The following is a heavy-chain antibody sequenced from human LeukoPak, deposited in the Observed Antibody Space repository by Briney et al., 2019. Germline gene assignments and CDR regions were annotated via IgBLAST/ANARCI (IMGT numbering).Heavy chain of an antibody. V-gene: IGHV3-21*01. CDR2: ISSSSSYI. CDR1: GFTFSNYW. J-gene: IGHJ4*02. Sequence: GGSLRLSCAASGFTFSNYWMHWVRQAPGKGLEWVSSISSSSSYIYYADSVKGRFTISRDNAKNSLYLQMNTLRAEDTAVYYCARDRHKYNYDSGGYPPYWGQGTLVTVSS. D-gene: IGHD3-22*01. CDR3: ARDRHKYNYDSGGYPPY.